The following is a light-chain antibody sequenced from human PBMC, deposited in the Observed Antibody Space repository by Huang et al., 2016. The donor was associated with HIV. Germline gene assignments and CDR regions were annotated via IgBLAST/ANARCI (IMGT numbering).Light chain of an antibody. CDR1: QSVSIN. CDR2: CSS. Sequence: EIVLTQSPATLSVSPGEGATLSCRASQSVSINLAWYQQRPGQAPRLLIYCSSTRATGVPARFSGSGSGTEFTLTISSLQSEDFAIYYCQQFNNWPRSTFGQGTKVEIK. V-gene: IGKV3-15*01. CDR3: QQFNNWPRST. J-gene: IGKJ1*01.